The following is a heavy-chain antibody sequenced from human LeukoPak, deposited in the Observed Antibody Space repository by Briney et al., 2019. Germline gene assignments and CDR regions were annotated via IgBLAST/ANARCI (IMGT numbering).Heavy chain of an antibody. CDR2: IKQDGTEK. V-gene: IGHV3-7*04. D-gene: IGHD4-17*01. J-gene: IGHJ3*02. CDR1: GFNFSNYW. CDR3: ARPTTVTMVDAFNI. Sequence: GGSLRLSCAAAGFNFSNYWMTWVRQAPRKGLEWVANIKQDGTEKYYVDSVKGRFTISRDNAKNSLYLQMNSLRAVDTAVYFCARPTTVTMVDAFNIWGLGTMVTVSS.